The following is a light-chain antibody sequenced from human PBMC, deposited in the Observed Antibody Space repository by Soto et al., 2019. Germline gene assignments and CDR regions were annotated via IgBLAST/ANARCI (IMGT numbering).Light chain of an antibody. CDR3: QQANSWIT. CDR1: QVINSF. Sequence: IQLTQSPSSLSASVGDRVTITCRASQVINSFLAWYQQKPGKAPKLLIYAASSLQSGVPSRFSGSGSGTDFTLTISSLQPEDFATYYCQQANSWITFGQGTRLEIK. CDR2: AAS. V-gene: IGKV1-12*01. J-gene: IGKJ5*01.